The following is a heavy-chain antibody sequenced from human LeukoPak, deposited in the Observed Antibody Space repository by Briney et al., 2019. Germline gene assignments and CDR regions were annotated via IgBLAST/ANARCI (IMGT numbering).Heavy chain of an antibody. CDR1: GYIFSIYA. D-gene: IGHD3-9*01. CDR2: INPNSGGT. Sequence: ASVKVSCKASGYIFSIYAMIWVRQAPGQGLEWMGWINPNSGGTNYAQKFQGRVTMTRDTSISTAYMELSRLRSDDTAVYYCARDRGYDILTANDYWGQGTLVTVSS. J-gene: IGHJ4*02. V-gene: IGHV1-2*02. CDR3: ARDRGYDILTANDY.